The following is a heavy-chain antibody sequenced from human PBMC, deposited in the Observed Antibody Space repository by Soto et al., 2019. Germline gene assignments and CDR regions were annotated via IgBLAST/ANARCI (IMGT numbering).Heavy chain of an antibody. CDR1: GGSFTSNNW. V-gene: IGHV4-4*02. CDR3: ASRDPGTSVDY. Sequence: SETLSLTCAVSGGSFTSNNWWTWVRQPPGQGLEWVGEIYRTGSTNYNPSLKSRGTISLDKYENQFSPKVTSLTAADTAVYYCASRDPGTSVDYWGQGTLVTVSS. J-gene: IGHJ4*02. D-gene: IGHD1-7*01. CDR2: IYRTGST.